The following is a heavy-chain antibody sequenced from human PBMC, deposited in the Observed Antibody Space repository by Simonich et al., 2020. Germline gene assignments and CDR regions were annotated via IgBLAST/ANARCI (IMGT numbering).Heavy chain of an antibody. V-gene: IGHV1-2*06. CDR3: ARVPGIYYYYGMDV. CDR1: GYTFTGYY. D-gene: IGHD3-10*01. CDR2: INPNSGGT. J-gene: IGHJ6*02. Sequence: VQGGAEVKKPGASVKVSCKASGYTFTGYYMHWVRQAPGQGLEWMGRINPNSGGTNYAQKFQGRVTMTRDTSISTAYMELSRLRSDDTAVYYCARVPGIYYYYGMDVWGQGTTVTVSS.